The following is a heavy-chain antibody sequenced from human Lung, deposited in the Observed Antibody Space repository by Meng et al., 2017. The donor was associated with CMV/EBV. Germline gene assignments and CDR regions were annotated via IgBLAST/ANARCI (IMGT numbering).Heavy chain of an antibody. D-gene: IGHD4-17*01. J-gene: IGHJ4*02. Sequence: CNASGYTFTSYGISWVRQAPGQGLEWMGWISAYHGNTNYAQKLQGRVTMTTDTSTSTAYMELRSLRSDDTAVYYCARDGASHPYYFDYWGQGTLVTVSS. CDR2: ISAYHGNT. CDR3: ARDGASHPYYFDY. V-gene: IGHV1-18*01. CDR1: GYTFTSYG.